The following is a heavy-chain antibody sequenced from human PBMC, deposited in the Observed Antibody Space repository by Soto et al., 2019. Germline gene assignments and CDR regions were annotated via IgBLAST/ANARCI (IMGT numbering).Heavy chain of an antibody. CDR1: GGTFSTYG. CDR2: IIPLLGTT. V-gene: IGHV1-69*01. Sequence: QVQLVQSGAEVKKPGSSVKVACMASGGTFSTYGVSWVRQAPGQGLEWMGGIIPLLGTTNYAQRFQGRVTFSVDDSMTTAYMEKRSLTSDDTTVYFCAREADRRCLHLFDYWGQGTLVTVSS. CDR3: AREADRRCLHLFDY. J-gene: IGHJ4*02. D-gene: IGHD2-2*01.